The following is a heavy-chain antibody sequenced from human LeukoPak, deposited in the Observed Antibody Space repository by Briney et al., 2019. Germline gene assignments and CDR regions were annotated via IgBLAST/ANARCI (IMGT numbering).Heavy chain of an antibody. D-gene: IGHD3-16*01. Sequence: GGSLRLSCEASGFIFSSYSMSWVRQAPGKGLEWVSVITGSGGNTYYADSVKGRFTISKDNSKNTLYLQMNSLRAEDTAVYYCAKDWGSDAFDIWGQGTMVTVSS. CDR3: AKDWGSDAFDI. V-gene: IGHV3-23*01. CDR2: ITGSGGNT. J-gene: IGHJ3*02. CDR1: GFIFSSYS.